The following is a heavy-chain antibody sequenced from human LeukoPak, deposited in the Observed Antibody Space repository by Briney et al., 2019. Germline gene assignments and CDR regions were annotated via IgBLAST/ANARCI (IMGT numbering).Heavy chain of an antibody. CDR3: ARPAPAVGGFDI. J-gene: IGHJ3*02. CDR1: GGSISSYY. CDR2: IYYSGST. Sequence: PSETLSLTCTVSGGSISSYYWSWIRQPPGKGLEWIGYIYYSGSTNYNPSLKSRVTISVDTSKNQFSLKLSSVTAADTAVYYCARPAPAVGGFDIWGQGTMVTVSS. V-gene: IGHV4-59*01. D-gene: IGHD4-23*01.